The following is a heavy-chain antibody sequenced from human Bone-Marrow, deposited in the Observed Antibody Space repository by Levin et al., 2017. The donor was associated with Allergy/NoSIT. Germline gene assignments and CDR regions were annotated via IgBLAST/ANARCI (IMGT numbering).Heavy chain of an antibody. CDR1: GYTFTGYY. CDR3: ARGRKQWLVRNYAFDI. CDR2: INPNSGGT. J-gene: IGHJ3*02. V-gene: IGHV1-2*04. D-gene: IGHD6-19*01. Sequence: GESLKISCKASGYTFTGYYMHWVRQAPGQGLEWMGWINPNSGGTNYAQKFQGWVTMTRDTSISTAYMELSRLRSDDTAVYYCARGRKQWLVRNYAFDIWGQGTMVTVSS.